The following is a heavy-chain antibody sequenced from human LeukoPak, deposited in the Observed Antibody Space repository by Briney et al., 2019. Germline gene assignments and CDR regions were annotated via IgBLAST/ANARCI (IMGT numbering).Heavy chain of an antibody. D-gene: IGHD1-1*01. Sequence: GGSLRLSCAASGFTFSSYWMSWVRQAPGKGLEWVANIKQDGSEKYYVDSVKGRFTISRDNAKNSLYLQMNSLRAEDTAVYYCARDPRQSNYYYYYYGMDVWGQGTTVTVSS. J-gene: IGHJ6*02. V-gene: IGHV3-7*01. CDR2: IKQDGSEK. CDR1: GFTFSSYW. CDR3: ARDPRQSNYYYYYYGMDV.